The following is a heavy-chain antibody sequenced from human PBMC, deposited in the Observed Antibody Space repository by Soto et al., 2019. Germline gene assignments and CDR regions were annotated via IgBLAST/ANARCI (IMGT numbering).Heavy chain of an antibody. Sequence: PGGSLRLSCAASGFTFSSDWMSWVRQAPGKGLEWVANIKQDGSEKYYVDSVKGRFTISRDNAKNSLYLQMNSLRAEDTAVYYCARDRYYDSCGYPENGMDLWGQATPVTVSS. V-gene: IGHV3-7*01. CDR3: ARDRYYDSCGYPENGMDL. CDR1: GFTFSSDW. J-gene: IGHJ6*02. D-gene: IGHD3-22*01. CDR2: IKQDGSEK.